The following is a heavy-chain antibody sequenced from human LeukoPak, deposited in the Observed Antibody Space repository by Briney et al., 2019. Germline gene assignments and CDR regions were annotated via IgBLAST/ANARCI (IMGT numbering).Heavy chain of an antibody. CDR2: ISYDGSNK. V-gene: IGHV3-30*04. CDR3: ARDLGLE. CDR1: GFTFSSYA. Sequence: GGSLRLSCAASGFTFSSYAMHGVRQAPGKGLEWVAVISYDGSNKYYADSVKGRFTISRDNSKNTLYLQMNSLRAEDTAVYYCARDLGLEWGQGTLVTVSS. J-gene: IGHJ4*02. D-gene: IGHD3-16*01.